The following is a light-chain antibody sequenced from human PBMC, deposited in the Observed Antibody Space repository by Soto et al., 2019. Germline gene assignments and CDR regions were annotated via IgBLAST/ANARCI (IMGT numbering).Light chain of an antibody. CDR1: SSNIGAGYD. CDR3: QSYDSSLSGVV. V-gene: IGLV1-40*01. CDR2: GNS. J-gene: IGLJ2*01. Sequence: QPVLTQPPSVSGAPGQRVIISCTGSSSNIGAGYDVHWYQQLPGTAPKLLIYGNSNRPSGVPDRFSGSKSGTSASLAITGLQAEDEADYYCQSYDSSLSGVVFGGGTKVTVL.